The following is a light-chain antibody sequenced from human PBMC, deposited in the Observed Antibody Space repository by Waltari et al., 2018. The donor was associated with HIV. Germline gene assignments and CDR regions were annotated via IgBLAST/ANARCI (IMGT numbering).Light chain of an antibody. V-gene: IGLV1-47*01. CDR2: RDN. Sequence: QSVLTQPPSASGTPGQKVTISCSGGTANLGATFVFWFQPFPGTAPKLLIYRDNLRHSGVPARFSGSKSGTSASLTISGLRSDDEAHYFCAVLDDTLGGGVFGGGTKLTVL. J-gene: IGLJ2*01. CDR1: TANLGATF. CDR3: AVLDDTLGGGV.